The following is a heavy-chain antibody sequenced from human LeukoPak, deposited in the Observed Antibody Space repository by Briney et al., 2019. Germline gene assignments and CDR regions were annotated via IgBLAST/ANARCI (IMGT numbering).Heavy chain of an antibody. V-gene: IGHV4-39*01. J-gene: IGHJ4*02. CDR3: ARQHSTTYYVVGYFDF. D-gene: IGHD1-26*01. Sequence: SETLSLTCTVSGASFSSSEYYWAWIRQPPGRGLEWIGSIFSSGSTYYNPSLQSRVTISVDTSKNQFSLKLNSLTAADTAVYYCARQHSTTYYVVGYFDFWGQGTLVTVSS. CDR2: IFSSGST. CDR1: GASFSSSEYY.